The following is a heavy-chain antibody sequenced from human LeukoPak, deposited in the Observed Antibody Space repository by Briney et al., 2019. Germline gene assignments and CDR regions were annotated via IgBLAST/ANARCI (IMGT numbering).Heavy chain of an antibody. V-gene: IGHV3-13*01. CDR1: GFTFSSYD. J-gene: IGHJ4*02. D-gene: IGHD4-17*01. CDR3: AKDDDYGDYSRWYYFDY. CDR2: IGTAGDT. Sequence: PGGSLRLSCAASGFTFSSYDMHWVRQATGKGLEWVSAIGTAGDTYYPGSVKGRFTISRDNAKNSLYLQMNSLRAEDTALYYCAKDDDYGDYSRWYYFDYWGQGTLVTVSS.